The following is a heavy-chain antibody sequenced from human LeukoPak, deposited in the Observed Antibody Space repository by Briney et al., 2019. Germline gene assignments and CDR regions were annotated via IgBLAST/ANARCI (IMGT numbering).Heavy chain of an antibody. CDR1: GFTFSSYA. CDR2: ISGSGGST. D-gene: IGHD3-22*01. CDR3: AKDPNYYVSSGRKAATFDY. V-gene: IGHV3-23*01. J-gene: IGHJ4*02. Sequence: GGSLRLSCAASGFTFSSYAMSWVRQAPGKGLEWVSAISGSGGSTYYADSVKGRFTISRDNSKNTLYLQMNSLRAEDTAVYYCAKDPNYYVSSGRKAATFDYWGQGTLVTVSS.